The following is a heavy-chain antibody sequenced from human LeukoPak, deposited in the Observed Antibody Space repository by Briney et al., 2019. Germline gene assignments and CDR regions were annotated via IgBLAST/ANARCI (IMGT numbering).Heavy chain of an antibody. D-gene: IGHD4-23*01. J-gene: IGHJ4*02. CDR3: AKVYGGFYGGNSHFDY. Sequence: GGSLRLSCAASGFTFDDYAMHWVRQAPGKGLEWVSLISGDGGSTYYADSVKGRFTISRDNSKNSLYLQMNSLRAEDTALYYCAKVYGGFYGGNSHFDYWGEGALVTVSS. CDR2: ISGDGGST. CDR1: GFTFDDYA. V-gene: IGHV3-43*02.